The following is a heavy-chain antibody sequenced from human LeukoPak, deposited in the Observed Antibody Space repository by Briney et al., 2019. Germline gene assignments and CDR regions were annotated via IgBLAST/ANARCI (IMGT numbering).Heavy chain of an antibody. CDR3: AKDPVGYYSSSWYPPDY. CDR1: GFTFSSYG. CDR2: ISYDGSNK. V-gene: IGHV3-30*18. D-gene: IGHD6-13*01. J-gene: IGHJ4*02. Sequence: GGSLRLSCAASGFTFSSYGMHWVRQAPGKGLEWVAVISYDGSNKYYADSVKGRFTISRDNSKNTLYLQMNSLRAEDTAVYYCAKDPVGYYSSSWYPPDYWGQGTLVTASS.